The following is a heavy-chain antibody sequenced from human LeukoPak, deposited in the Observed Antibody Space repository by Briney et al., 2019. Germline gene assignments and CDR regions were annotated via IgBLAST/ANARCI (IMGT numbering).Heavy chain of an antibody. D-gene: IGHD1-26*01. V-gene: IGHV3-30*18. CDR1: GFTFSSYG. J-gene: IGHJ4*02. CDR2: ISSEGSEK. CDR3: AKDKGREGDY. Sequence: GGSLRLSCAASGFTFSSYGMHWVRQAPGKGLEWVAVISSEGSEKFYADSVKGRFTISRDNSKNTLNLQMNSLRVEDTAVYYCAKDKGREGDYWGQGTLVPVSS.